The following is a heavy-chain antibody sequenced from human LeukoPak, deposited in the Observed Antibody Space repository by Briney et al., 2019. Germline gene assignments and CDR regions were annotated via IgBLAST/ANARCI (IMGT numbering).Heavy chain of an antibody. CDR2: ISAYNGNT. D-gene: IGHD3-10*01. Sequence: ASVKVSYKASGYTFTSYGISWVRQAPGQGLEWMGWISAYNGNTNYAQKLQGRVTMTTDTSTSTAYMELRSLRSDDTAVYYCARDEVSRSYGSGSYGPNDAFDIWGQGTMVTVSS. V-gene: IGHV1-18*01. CDR1: GYTFTSYG. J-gene: IGHJ3*02. CDR3: ARDEVSRSYGSGSYGPNDAFDI.